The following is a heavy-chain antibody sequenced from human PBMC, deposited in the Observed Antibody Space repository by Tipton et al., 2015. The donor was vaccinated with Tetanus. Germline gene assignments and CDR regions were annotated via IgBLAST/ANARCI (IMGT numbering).Heavy chain of an antibody. CDR3: ARDSIAAAGSTYYGMDV. J-gene: IGHJ6*02. V-gene: IGHV3-21*01. D-gene: IGHD6-13*01. Sequence: SLRLSCAASGFTFSSYSMNWVRQAPGKGLEWVSSISSSSSYIYYADSVKGRFTISRDNAKNSLYLQMNSLRAEDTAVYYCARDSIAAAGSTYYGMDVWGQGTTVTVSS. CDR2: ISSSSSYI. CDR1: GFTFSSYS.